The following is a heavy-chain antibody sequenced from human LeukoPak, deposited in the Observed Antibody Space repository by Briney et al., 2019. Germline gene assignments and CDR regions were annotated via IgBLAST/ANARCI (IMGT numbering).Heavy chain of an antibody. CDR2: ISWNSGSI. D-gene: IGHD3-10*01. Sequence: GGSLRLSCAASGFTFDDYAMPWVRHAPGKGLECVSGISWNSGSIDYADSVKGRFTISRDNAKNSLYLQMNSLRAEDTALYYCAKDCSGSGFAGGGYYYYCMDVWGQGTTVTVSS. J-gene: IGHJ6*02. V-gene: IGHV3-9*01. CDR1: GFTFDDYA. CDR3: AKDCSGSGFAGGGYYYYCMDV.